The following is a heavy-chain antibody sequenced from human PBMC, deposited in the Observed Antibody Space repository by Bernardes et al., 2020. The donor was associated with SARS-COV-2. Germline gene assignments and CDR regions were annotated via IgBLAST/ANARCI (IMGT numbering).Heavy chain of an antibody. CDR3: AGSSCGIDCYIGGLRSWDDGMDG. D-gene: IGHD2-21*01. CDR2: IYSSESS. CDR1: GGSISSSNYY. V-gene: IGHV4-39*01. Sequence: SDTLSLTCSVSGGSISSSNYYWGWIRQPPGKRLEWIGSIYSSESSYSNPSLQSRVRASVDTSKNQFSRRLSFVTAADTAKYYCAGSSCGIDCYIGGLRSWDDGMDGWGQGTTVTVTS. J-gene: IGHJ6*02.